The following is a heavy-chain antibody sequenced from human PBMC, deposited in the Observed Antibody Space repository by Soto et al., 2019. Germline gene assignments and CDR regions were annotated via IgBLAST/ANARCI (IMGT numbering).Heavy chain of an antibody. J-gene: IGHJ6*03. CDR3: ARVGRVTQYYYYYYYMDV. CDR1: GGSISSYY. CDR2: IYYSGST. V-gene: IGHV4-59*01. Sequence: SETLSLTCTVSGGSISSYYWSWIRQPPGKGLEWIGYIYYSGSTNFNPSLKSRVTISVDTSKNQFSLKLSSVTAADTAVYYCARVGRVTQYYYYYYYMDVWGKGTTVTVSS. D-gene: IGHD3-16*01.